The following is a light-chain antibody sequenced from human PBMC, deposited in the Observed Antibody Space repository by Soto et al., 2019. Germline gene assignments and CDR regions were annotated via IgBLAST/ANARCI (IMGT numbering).Light chain of an antibody. J-gene: IGKJ1*01. CDR2: DAS. V-gene: IGKV3-20*01. CDR3: QQYGSSGT. Sequence: TQSPATLSVSPGERATLTCRASQSVSSYLAWYQQKPGQAPRLLIYDASNRATGIPDRFSGSGSGTDFTLTISRLEPEDFAVYYCQQYGSSGTFGQGTKVDIK. CDR1: QSVSSY.